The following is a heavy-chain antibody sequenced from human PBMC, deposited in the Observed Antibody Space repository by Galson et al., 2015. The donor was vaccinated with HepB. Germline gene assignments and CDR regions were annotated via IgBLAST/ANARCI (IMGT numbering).Heavy chain of an antibody. Sequence: SLRLSCAASGFTFSSYSMNWVRQAPGKGLEWVSYISSSSTIYYADSVKGRFTISRDNAKNSLYLQMNSLRDEDTAVYYCARGWYTYYDILTASDTDFDYWGQGTLVTVSS. V-gene: IGHV3-48*02. J-gene: IGHJ4*02. D-gene: IGHD3-9*01. CDR3: ARGWYTYYDILTASDTDFDY. CDR1: GFTFSSYS. CDR2: ISSSSTI.